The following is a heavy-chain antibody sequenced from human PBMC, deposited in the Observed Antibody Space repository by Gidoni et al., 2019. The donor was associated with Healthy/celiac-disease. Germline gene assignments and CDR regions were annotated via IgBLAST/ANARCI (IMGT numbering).Heavy chain of an antibody. J-gene: IGHJ6*02. CDR1: GYSFTSYW. Sequence: EVQLVQSGAEVKKPGESLKISGKGSGYSFTSYWSGGGRQMPGKGLEWMGIIYPDDYDTRYSPSFQGQVTISAYKSISTAYLQWSSLKASDTAMYYCARLYYYDSSGYLGPGDYYYGMDVWGQGTTVTVSS. D-gene: IGHD3-22*01. CDR3: ARLYYYDSSGYLGPGDYYYGMDV. V-gene: IGHV5-51*01. CDR2: IYPDDYDT.